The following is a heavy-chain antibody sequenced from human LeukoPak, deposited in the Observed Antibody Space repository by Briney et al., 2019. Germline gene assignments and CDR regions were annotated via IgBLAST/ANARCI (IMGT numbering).Heavy chain of an antibody. CDR3: AKSNGVDRNGYNSDYFDY. J-gene: IGHJ4*02. CDR2: ISGSGGTT. Sequence: GGSLRLSCAASGFTFTTYTMSWVRQAPGKGLARVSAISGSGGTTYYADSVKGRFTISRDNSKNMLYLQMNSLRAEDTAVYYCAKSNGVDRNGYNSDYFDYWGQGTLVTVSS. D-gene: IGHD5-24*01. CDR1: GFTFTTYT. V-gene: IGHV3-23*01.